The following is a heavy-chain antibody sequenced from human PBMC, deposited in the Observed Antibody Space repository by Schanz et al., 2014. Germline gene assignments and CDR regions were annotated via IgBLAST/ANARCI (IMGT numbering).Heavy chain of an antibody. D-gene: IGHD3-10*01. V-gene: IGHV3-23*04. Sequence: EVQLVTSGGDLVQPGGSLRLSCAASGFTFSSSAMTWVRQAPGKGLEWVSVISGGGGSTYYADSVKGRFTISRDNSKSTLYLQMNSRRADATAVYYCARAPPLVRGIAGWFGPWGQGSLVTVSS. CDR2: ISGGGGST. J-gene: IGHJ5*02. CDR3: ARAPPLVRGIAGWFGP. CDR1: GFTFSSSA.